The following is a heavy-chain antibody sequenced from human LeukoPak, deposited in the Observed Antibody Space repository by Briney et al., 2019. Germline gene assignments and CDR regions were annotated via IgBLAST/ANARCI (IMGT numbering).Heavy chain of an antibody. J-gene: IGHJ1*01. V-gene: IGHV3-74*01. Sequence: GGSLRLSCAASGFTFNNFWMHWVRQGPGEGLVSVARINVDGSSTKYADSVLGRFTISRDNARYTVFLEMNNVRAEDTAVYYCATTSQFSFQHWGQGTLVTVSS. CDR1: GFTFNNFW. CDR2: INVDGSST. D-gene: IGHD1-1*01. CDR3: ATTSQFSFQH.